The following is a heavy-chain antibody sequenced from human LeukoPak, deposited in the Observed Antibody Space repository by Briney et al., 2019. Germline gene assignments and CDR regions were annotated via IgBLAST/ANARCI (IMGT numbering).Heavy chain of an antibody. J-gene: IGHJ4*02. Sequence: SETLSLTCAVYGGSFSGYYWSWIRQPPGKGLEWIGEINHSGSTNYNPSLKSRVTISVDTTKNQFSLKLSSVTAADTAVYYCARKRLLAAAGRWIDYWGQGTLVTVSS. V-gene: IGHV4-34*01. CDR1: GGSFSGYY. D-gene: IGHD6-13*01. CDR3: ARKRLLAAAGRWIDY. CDR2: INHSGST.